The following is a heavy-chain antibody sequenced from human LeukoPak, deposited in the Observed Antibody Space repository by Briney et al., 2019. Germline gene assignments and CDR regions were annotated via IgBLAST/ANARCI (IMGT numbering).Heavy chain of an antibody. CDR3: AKDLAPPYYDFWSGGNYYGMDV. V-gene: IGHV3-30*18. CDR1: GFTFSSYG. D-gene: IGHD3-3*01. CDR2: ISYDGSNK. J-gene: IGHJ6*02. Sequence: GGSLRLSCAASGFTFSSYGMHWVRQAPGKGLEWVAVISYDGSNKYYADSVKGRFTISRDNSKNTLYLQMNSLRAEDTAVYYCAKDLAPPYYDFWSGGNYYGMDVWGQGTMVTVSS.